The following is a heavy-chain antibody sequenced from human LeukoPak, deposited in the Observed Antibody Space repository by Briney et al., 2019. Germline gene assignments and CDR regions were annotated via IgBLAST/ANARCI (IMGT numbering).Heavy chain of an antibody. V-gene: IGHV5-51*01. CDR1: GYRFKNYW. Sequence: GESLKISFKGSGYRFKNYWIDWVRPMPGKGLEWMGIIYPDDSDTRYSPSFQGQVTVSADKSVSTAYLQWSSLKASDTAMYYCAIGGDSTTSCYRCFVYWGQGTLVTVSS. J-gene: IGHJ4*02. CDR3: AIGGDSTTSCYRCFVY. CDR2: IYPDDSDT. D-gene: IGHD2-2*01.